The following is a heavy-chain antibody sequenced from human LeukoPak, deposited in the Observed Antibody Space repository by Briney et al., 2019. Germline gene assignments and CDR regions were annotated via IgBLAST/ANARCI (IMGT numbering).Heavy chain of an antibody. V-gene: IGHV4-59*08. D-gene: IGHD5-18*01. CDR3: AILGYSYGYDY. J-gene: IGHJ4*02. CDR1: GGSISSYY. Sequence: RTSETLSLTCTVSGGSISSYYWSWIRQPPGKGLEWIGYIYYSGSTNYNPSLKSRGTISVDTSKNQFSLKLSSVTAADTAVYYCAILGYSYGYDYWGQGTLVTVSS. CDR2: IYYSGST.